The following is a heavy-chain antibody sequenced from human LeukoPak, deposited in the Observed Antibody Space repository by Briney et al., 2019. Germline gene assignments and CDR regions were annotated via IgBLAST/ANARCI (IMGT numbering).Heavy chain of an antibody. Sequence: SETLSLTCAVYGGTFRGYYWSWIRQPPGKGLEWIGEIHYTGATSYKPSLKSRVTISGDPSKNLVSLRVYSVTAADTAVYYCARGVLGPYYFDLWGRGTLVTVSS. V-gene: IGHV4-34*01. J-gene: IGHJ2*01. CDR2: IHYTGAT. CDR1: GGTFRGYY. D-gene: IGHD7-27*01. CDR3: ARGVLGPYYFDL.